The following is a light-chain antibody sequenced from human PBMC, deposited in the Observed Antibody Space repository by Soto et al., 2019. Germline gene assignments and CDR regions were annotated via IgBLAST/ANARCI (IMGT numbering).Light chain of an antibody. CDR1: QTIYNN. CDR2: DAY. Sequence: IVMTQSPDTLSVSPGERATLSCRASQTIYNNVAWYQKRPGQAPRLLIYDAYNRATGIPARFSGSGSGTDFTLTISSVEPEDFAVYYCHQRGDWPLTFGGGTKV. V-gene: IGKV3-11*01. CDR3: HQRGDWPLT. J-gene: IGKJ4*01.